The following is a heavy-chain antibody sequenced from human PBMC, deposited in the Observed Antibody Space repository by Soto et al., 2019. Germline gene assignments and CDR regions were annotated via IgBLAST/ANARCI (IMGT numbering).Heavy chain of an antibody. CDR1: GGSIITGRYY. D-gene: IGHD3-10*01. Sequence: QVQLQESGPRLVKPSQTLSLTCTVSGGSIITGRYYWSWIRQPPGKGLEWIGYISYSGSNYYNPSLKSRVTISIDTSKSQFSLKLTSVTAADTADYYCASNFGESSWAYFDYWGQGTLVTVSS. J-gene: IGHJ4*02. CDR3: ASNFGESSWAYFDY. V-gene: IGHV4-30-4*01. CDR2: ISYSGSN.